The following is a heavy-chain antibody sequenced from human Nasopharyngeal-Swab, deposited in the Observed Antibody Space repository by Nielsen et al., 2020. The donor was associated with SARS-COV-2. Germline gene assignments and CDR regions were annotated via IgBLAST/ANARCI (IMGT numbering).Heavy chain of an antibody. CDR2: IVVGSGNT. V-gene: IGHV1-58*01. CDR3: AASFPYDSSGYYS. J-gene: IGHJ4*02. Sequence: WVRQAPGQRLEWIGWIVVGSGNTNYAQKFQERVTITRDMSTSTAYMELSSLRSEDTAVYYCAASFPYDSSGYYSWGQGTLVTVSS. D-gene: IGHD3-22*01.